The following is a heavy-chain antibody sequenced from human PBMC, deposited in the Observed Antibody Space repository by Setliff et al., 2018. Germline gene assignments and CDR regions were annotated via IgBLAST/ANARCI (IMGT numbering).Heavy chain of an antibody. CDR2: INPSSGRT. J-gene: IGHJ4*02. CDR3: ARQLPQLAPLDY. Sequence: ASVKVSCKASGYTFTSHYMHWVRQAPGLGLEWMGTINPSSGRTSYAQKFQGRVTMTRDTSTRTVYMDMSSLRSEDTAVYYCARQLPQLAPLDYWGQGTLVTVSS. V-gene: IGHV1-46*01. CDR1: GYTFTSHY. D-gene: IGHD2-2*01.